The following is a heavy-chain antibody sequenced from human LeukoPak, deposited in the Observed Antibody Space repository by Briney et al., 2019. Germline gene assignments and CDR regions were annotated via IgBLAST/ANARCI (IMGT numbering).Heavy chain of an antibody. Sequence: GGSLRLSCAASGFTFSNYWVHWVRQAPGKGLVWVSRINRDGSTTKYADSVKGRFTVSRDNAKNTLNLQMNSLRAEDTAVYYCARNKKSGESSEIDYWGQGTLVTVSS. CDR2: INRDGSTT. D-gene: IGHD3-10*01. CDR3: ARNKKSGESSEIDY. V-gene: IGHV3-74*03. CDR1: GFTFSNYW. J-gene: IGHJ4*02.